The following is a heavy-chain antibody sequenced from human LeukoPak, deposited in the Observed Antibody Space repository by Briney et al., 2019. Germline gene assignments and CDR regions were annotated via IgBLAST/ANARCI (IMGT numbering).Heavy chain of an antibody. D-gene: IGHD3/OR15-3a*01. CDR3: AADWPLDY. CDR1: GGSISSYY. V-gene: IGHV3-66*01. J-gene: IGHJ4*02. CDR2: IHIGNST. Sequence: ETLSLTRTVSGGSISSYYWSWVRQAPGKGLEWVSIIHIGNSTYYADSVKGRFTISRDNSKNTLYLQMNSLRAEDTAVYYCAADWPLDYWGQGTLVTVSS.